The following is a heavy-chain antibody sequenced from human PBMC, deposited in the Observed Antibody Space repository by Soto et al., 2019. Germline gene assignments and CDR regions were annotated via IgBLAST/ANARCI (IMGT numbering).Heavy chain of an antibody. J-gene: IGHJ4*02. Sequence: PGGSLRLSCAASGFTFSSYWMHWVRQAPGKGLLWVSRINSDGNSINYADSVKGRFTISRDNAKNTLYLQMNSLRAEDTAVYYCARGSLAAGSSTFDYWGQGTLVTVSS. CDR3: ARGSLAAGSSTFDY. D-gene: IGHD6-6*01. CDR2: INSDGNSI. CDR1: GFTFSSYW. V-gene: IGHV3-74*01.